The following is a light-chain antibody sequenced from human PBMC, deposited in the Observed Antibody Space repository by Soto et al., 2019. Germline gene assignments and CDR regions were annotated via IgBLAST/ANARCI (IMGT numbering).Light chain of an antibody. CDR2: RNT. CDR3: QSCDSSLSGSGV. J-gene: IGLJ1*01. V-gene: IGLV1-40*01. Sequence: VLTQPPSVFGAPGQRVTISCTGSSSNIGAGYDVHWYQQLPGTAPKLPIYRNTNRPSGVPDRFSGSKSGTSASLAITGLQAEDEADYYCQSCDSSLSGSGVFGTGTKVTVL. CDR1: SSNIGAGYD.